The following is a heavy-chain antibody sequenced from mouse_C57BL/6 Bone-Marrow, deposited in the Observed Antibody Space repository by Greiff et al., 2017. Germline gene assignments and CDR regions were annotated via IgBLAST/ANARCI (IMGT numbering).Heavy chain of an antibody. J-gene: IGHJ3*01. Sequence: EVQLQQSGPVLVKPGASVKMSCKASGYTFTDYYMNWVKQSHGKSLEWIGVINPYNGGTSYNQKFKGKATLTVDKSSSTAYMELNSLTSEDSAVYYCARRCYDYFAWCAYWGQGTLVTVSA. D-gene: IGHD2-4*01. CDR2: INPYNGGT. CDR1: GYTFTDYY. V-gene: IGHV1-19*01. CDR3: ARRCYDYFAWCAY.